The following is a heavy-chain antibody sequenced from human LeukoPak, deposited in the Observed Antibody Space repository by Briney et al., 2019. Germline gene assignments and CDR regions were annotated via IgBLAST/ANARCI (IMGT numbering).Heavy chain of an antibody. CDR3: ARDGGYSSSWHDYFDY. CDR1: GFTFSSYG. Sequence: GRSLRLSCAASGFTFSSYGMHWVRQAPGKGLEWVAVIWYDGSNKYYADSVKGRFTISRDNSKNTLYLQMNSLRAEDTAVYYCARDGGYSSSWHDYFDYWGQGTLVTVSS. CDR2: IWYDGSNK. V-gene: IGHV3-33*08. D-gene: IGHD6-13*01. J-gene: IGHJ4*02.